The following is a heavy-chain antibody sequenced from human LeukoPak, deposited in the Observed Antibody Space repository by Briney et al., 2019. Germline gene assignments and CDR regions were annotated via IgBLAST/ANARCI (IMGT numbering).Heavy chain of an antibody. V-gene: IGHV3-7*01. J-gene: IGHJ4*02. CDR3: VRDGGVSGYDLLDY. CDR1: GFTFSHYW. Sequence: GGSLRLSCAASGFTFSHYWMTWVRQAPGKGLEGVAHINQDGSEEHYMDSVKARFTISRDNAKNSLSLQMNSLRAEDTAVYYCVRDGGVSGYDLLDYWGQGTLVTVSS. CDR2: INQDGSEE. D-gene: IGHD5-12*01.